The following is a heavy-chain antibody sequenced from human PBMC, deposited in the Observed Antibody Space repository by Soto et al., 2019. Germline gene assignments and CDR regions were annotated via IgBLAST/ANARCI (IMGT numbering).Heavy chain of an antibody. J-gene: IGHJ5*02. V-gene: IGHV1-3*01. CDR1: GYTFTSYG. Sequence: AASVKVSCKASGYTFTSYGIHWVRQAPGQRLEWMGWINAANGDTKYSPKFQGRVTITRDTSASTAYMELSSLRSEDTALYYCVRRHVSATGIDWFDPWGQGTLVTVSA. CDR3: VRRHVSATGIDWFDP. CDR2: INAANGDT. D-gene: IGHD6-13*01.